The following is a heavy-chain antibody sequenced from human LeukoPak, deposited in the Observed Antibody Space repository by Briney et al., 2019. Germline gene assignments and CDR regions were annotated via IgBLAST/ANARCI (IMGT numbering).Heavy chain of an antibody. D-gene: IGHD6-13*01. CDR1: GYTFTSYA. CDR2: INAGNGNT. J-gene: IGHJ4*02. Sequence: ASVKVSCTASGYTFTSYAMHWVRQAPGQRLEWMGWINAGNGNTKYSQEFQGRVTITRDTSASTAYMELSSLRSEDMAVYYCAREHSSSWTGSDYWGQGTLVNVSS. V-gene: IGHV1-3*03. CDR3: AREHSSSWTGSDY.